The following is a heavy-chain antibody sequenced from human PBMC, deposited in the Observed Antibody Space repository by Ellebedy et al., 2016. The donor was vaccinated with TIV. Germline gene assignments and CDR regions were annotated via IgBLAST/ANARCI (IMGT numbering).Heavy chain of an antibody. Sequence: ASVKVSCKASGAPFSGSGISWVRQAPGQGLEWIGGIIAIFGTTKYAQKFQGRVTITADQLTTTSYMELSGLRFEDTAIYYCARHIGYSNGPSGYWGQGSLVTVSS. V-gene: IGHV1-69*13. CDR1: GAPFSGSG. J-gene: IGHJ4*02. CDR2: IIAIFGTT. D-gene: IGHD6-19*01. CDR3: ARHIGYSNGPSGY.